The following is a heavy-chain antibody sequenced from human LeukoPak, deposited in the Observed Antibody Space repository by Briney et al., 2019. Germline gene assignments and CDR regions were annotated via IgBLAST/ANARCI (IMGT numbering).Heavy chain of an antibody. Sequence: GGSLRLPCAASGLTVGVNYMSWVRHARGKGLEGVTVIYSGGSKYHADSVTGRFNISQDHSQHTLYHQMNSPRTEDTALYYCAKCLGSSSDSCSSETSYYYCYMGVCGKG. J-gene: IGHJ6*03. CDR1: GLTVGVNY. CDR3: AKCLGSSSDSCSSETSYYYCYMGV. D-gene: IGHD6-6*01. CDR2: IYSGGSK. V-gene: IGHV3-53*01.